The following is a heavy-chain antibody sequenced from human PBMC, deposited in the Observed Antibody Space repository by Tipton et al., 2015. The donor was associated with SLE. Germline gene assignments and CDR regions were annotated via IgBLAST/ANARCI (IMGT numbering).Heavy chain of an antibody. Sequence: TLSLTCTVSGDSFTSGSFYWGWIRQPAGVGLEWIGHIYNSGSATYNPSLKCRVAISVETSKNQFSLKLSSVTAADTAGYYCARLQWLGGFDLWGQGTMVTVSS. D-gene: IGHD6-19*01. CDR3: ARLQWLGGFDL. CDR2: IYNSGSA. J-gene: IGHJ3*01. V-gene: IGHV4-61*09. CDR1: GDSFTSGSFY.